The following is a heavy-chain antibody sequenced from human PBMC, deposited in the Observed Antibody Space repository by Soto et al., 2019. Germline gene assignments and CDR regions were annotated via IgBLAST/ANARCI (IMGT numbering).Heavy chain of an antibody. Sequence: SVKVSCKASGGTFSSYTISWVRQAPGQGLEWMGRIIPILGITNYAQKFQGRVTITADKSTSTAYMELSSLRFEDSAVYYCADGISSWYDYWGQGTLVTVSS. J-gene: IGHJ4*02. V-gene: IGHV1-69*02. CDR3: ADGISSWYDY. CDR2: IIPILGIT. D-gene: IGHD6-13*01. CDR1: GGTFSSYT.